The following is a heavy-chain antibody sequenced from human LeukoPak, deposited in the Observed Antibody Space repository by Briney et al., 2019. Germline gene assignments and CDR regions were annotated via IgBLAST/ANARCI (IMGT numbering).Heavy chain of an antibody. Sequence: PSETLSLTCAVYGGSFSGYYWSWIRQPPGKGLEWIGEINHSGSTNYNPSLKSRVTISADTSKNQFSLKLSSVTAADTAVYYCARGDYYYDSSGYPNTPSDAFDIWGQGTMVTVSS. J-gene: IGHJ3*02. CDR2: INHSGST. V-gene: IGHV4-34*01. D-gene: IGHD3-22*01. CDR1: GGSFSGYY. CDR3: ARGDYYYDSSGYPNTPSDAFDI.